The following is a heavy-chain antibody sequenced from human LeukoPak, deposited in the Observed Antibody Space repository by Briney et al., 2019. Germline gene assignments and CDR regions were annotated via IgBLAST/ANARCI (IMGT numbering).Heavy chain of an antibody. D-gene: IGHD6-19*01. CDR1: GYSFTTDY. CDR2: INPSSGGT. Sequence: ASVKVSCKASGYSFTTDYLHWVRQAPGQGPECMGTINPSSGGTSYAQKFRGRVTMTRDTSTSTVYVELSSLRSDDTAVYYCARDLGGAGAGSFDIWGQGTMVTVST. CDR3: ARDLGGAGAGSFDI. J-gene: IGHJ3*02. V-gene: IGHV1-46*01.